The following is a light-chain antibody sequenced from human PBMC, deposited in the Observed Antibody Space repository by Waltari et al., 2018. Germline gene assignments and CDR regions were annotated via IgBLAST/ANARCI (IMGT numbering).Light chain of an antibody. CDR3: QQRSNWPPT. CDR2: DAS. J-gene: IGKJ4*01. Sequence: ETVLTQSPATLSLSPGERATLSCRASQSVSSYLAWYQQEPGQAPRLLIYDASNRATGIPARFSGSGSGTDFTLTISSLEPEDFAVYYCQQRSNWPPTFGGGTKVEIK. V-gene: IGKV3-11*01. CDR1: QSVSSY.